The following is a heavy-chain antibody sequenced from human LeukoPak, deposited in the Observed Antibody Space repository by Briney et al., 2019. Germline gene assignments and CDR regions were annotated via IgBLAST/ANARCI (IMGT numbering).Heavy chain of an antibody. CDR2: IYTSGST. CDR1: GGSFSGYY. J-gene: IGHJ6*02. V-gene: IGHV4-59*10. D-gene: IGHD6-19*01. CDR3: ASTVAGRDYYYYYGMDV. Sequence: PSETLSLTCAVHGGSFSGYYWSWIRQPAGKGLEWIGRIYTSGSTNYNPSLKSRVTMSVDTSKNQFSLKLSSVTAADTAVYYCASTVAGRDYYYYYGMDVWGQGTTVTVSS.